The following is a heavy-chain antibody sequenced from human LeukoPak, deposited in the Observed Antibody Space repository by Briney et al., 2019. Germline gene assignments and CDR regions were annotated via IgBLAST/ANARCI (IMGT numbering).Heavy chain of an antibody. CDR3: ARGPYCSSTSCYTRFDP. CDR1: GGSISSYY. CDR2: IYYSGST. Sequence: SETLSLTCTVSGGSISSYYWSWIRRPPGKGLEWIGYIYYSGSTYYNPSLKSRVTISVDTSKNQFSLKLSSVTAADTAVYYCARGPYCSSTSCYTRFDPWGQGTLVTVSS. V-gene: IGHV4-59*01. J-gene: IGHJ5*02. D-gene: IGHD2-2*02.